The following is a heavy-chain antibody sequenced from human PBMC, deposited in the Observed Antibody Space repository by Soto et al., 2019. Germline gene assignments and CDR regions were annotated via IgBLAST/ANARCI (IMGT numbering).Heavy chain of an antibody. CDR1: GFTFSSYA. J-gene: IGHJ3*02. CDR2: ISGSGGST. V-gene: IGHV3-23*01. CDR3: AKDFWWNDPERLTNNAFDI. D-gene: IGHD1-1*01. Sequence: GGSLRLSCAASGFTFSSYAMSWVRQAPGKGLEWVSAISGSGGSTYYADSVKGRFTISRDNSKNTLYLQMNSLRAEDTAVYYCAKDFWWNDPERLTNNAFDIWGQGTTVTVSS.